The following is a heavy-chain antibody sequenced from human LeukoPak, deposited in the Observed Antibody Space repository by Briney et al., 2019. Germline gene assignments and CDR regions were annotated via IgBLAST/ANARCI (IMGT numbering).Heavy chain of an antibody. J-gene: IGHJ6*02. CDR2: VNSDSGGT. D-gene: IGHD5-18*01. V-gene: IGHV1-2*02. CDR1: GYTFTDYH. CDR3: ARDSTAMTGLNMDV. Sequence: ASVKVSCKASGYTFTDYHIHWVRQAPGQGLEWMGWVNSDSGGTNYAQKFQGRVTMTRDTSITIAYMELSSLRSDGAAIYYCARDSTAMTGLNMDVWGQGTTVTVSS.